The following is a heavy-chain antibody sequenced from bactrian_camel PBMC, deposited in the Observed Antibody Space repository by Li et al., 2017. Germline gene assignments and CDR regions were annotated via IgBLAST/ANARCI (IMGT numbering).Heavy chain of an antibody. D-gene: IGHD5*01. CDR3: ATDSSPYGTHNY. Sequence: HVQLVESGGGSVQAGGSLSVSCTVSRRTYSSYCMAWFRQPPGKEREGVAVTYRGGSTRYDDSVKGRFTISRDNTKNTVYLQLDSLKTEDTAMYYCATDSSPYGTHNYWGQGTQVTVS. CDR2: TYRGGST. V-gene: IGHV3S53*01. J-gene: IGHJ4*01. CDR1: RRTYSSYC.